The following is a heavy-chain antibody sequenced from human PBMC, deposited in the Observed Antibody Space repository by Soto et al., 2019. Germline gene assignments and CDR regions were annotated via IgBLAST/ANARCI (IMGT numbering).Heavy chain of an antibody. CDR3: VKDGDGVAIFPFDY. J-gene: IGHJ4*02. D-gene: IGHD3-3*01. CDR1: GFTFSNFW. Sequence: GGSLRLSCAATGFTFSNFWMSWVRQAPEKGLEWVANINQDGSVKNYVDSVKGRFTISRDNAYNSLSLEMDSLRAEDTAVYYCVKDGDGVAIFPFDYWGQGILVTVSS. CDR2: INQDGSVK. V-gene: IGHV3-7*05.